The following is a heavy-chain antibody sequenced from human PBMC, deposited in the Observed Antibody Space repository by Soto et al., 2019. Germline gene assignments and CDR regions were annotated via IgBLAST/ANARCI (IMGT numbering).Heavy chain of an antibody. CDR2: IDPRSGGT. CDR3: ATDDYGIFPY. Sequence: HVQLVQSGTEVKKPGASVRVSCMVSGYPFTTYYIHWVRQAPGQGLEWMGWIDPRSGGTVYGQKFQGGVTMTRDTSISPVYMDLSGLTSDDTALYYCATDDYGIFPYWGQGSLVTVSS. CDR1: GYPFTTYY. J-gene: IGHJ4*02. V-gene: IGHV1-2*02. D-gene: IGHD3-10*01.